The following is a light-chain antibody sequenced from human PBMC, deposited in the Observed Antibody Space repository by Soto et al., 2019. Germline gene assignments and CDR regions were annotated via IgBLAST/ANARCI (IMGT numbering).Light chain of an antibody. V-gene: IGKV4-1*01. Sequence: DIVMTQSPDSLAVSLGERATINCKSSQTVLYSSKNKNYLTWYQQKPGQPPKLLIYWASTRQSGVPDRFSGSGSGTDFTLTISNLQAEDVAVYYCQQYYRTPWTFGQGTKVEI. J-gene: IGKJ1*01. CDR2: WAS. CDR3: QQYYRTPWT. CDR1: QTVLYSSKNKNY.